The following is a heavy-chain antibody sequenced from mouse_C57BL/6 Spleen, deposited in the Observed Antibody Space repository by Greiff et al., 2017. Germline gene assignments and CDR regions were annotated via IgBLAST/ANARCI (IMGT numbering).Heavy chain of an antibody. CDR2: IRLKSDNYAT. Sequence: EVKVVESGGGLVQPGGSMKLSCVASGFTFSNYWMNWVRQSPEKGLEWVAQIRLKSDNYATHYAESVKGRFTISRDDSKSSVYLQMNNLRAEDTGIYYCTGDTTRGDYWGQGTTLTVSS. V-gene: IGHV6-3*01. CDR1: GFTFSNYW. CDR3: TGDTTRGDY. D-gene: IGHD1-1*01. J-gene: IGHJ2*01.